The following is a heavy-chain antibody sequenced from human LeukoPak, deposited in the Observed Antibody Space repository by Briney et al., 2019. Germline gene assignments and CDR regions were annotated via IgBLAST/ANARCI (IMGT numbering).Heavy chain of an antibody. Sequence: SQTLSLTCAISGDSVSSNSAAWNWIRHSPSRGLEWLVSTYYRSKWYNHYAVAVKSLITINPDTSKYQFSLKLNSVTAADTSVYYCEALPLYNYYIDVWGKGTNVTVSS. J-gene: IGHJ6*03. CDR2: TYYRSKWYN. CDR1: GDSVSSNSAA. CDR3: EALPLYNYYIDV. V-gene: IGHV6-1*01.